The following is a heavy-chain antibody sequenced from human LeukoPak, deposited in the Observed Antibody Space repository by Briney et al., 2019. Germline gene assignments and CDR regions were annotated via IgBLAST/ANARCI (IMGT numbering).Heavy chain of an antibody. V-gene: IGHV4-39*07. CDR1: GGSISSSSYY. CDR3: AKAAKYYYGSETYYYFDY. CDR2: IYYSGST. Sequence: SETLSLTCTVSGGSISSSSYYWGWIRQPPGKGLEWIGSIYYSGSTYYNPCLKSRVTISVDTSKSQFSLSLSSVTTADTAVYFCAKAAKYYYGSETYYYFDYWGQGILVTVSS. D-gene: IGHD3-10*01. J-gene: IGHJ4*02.